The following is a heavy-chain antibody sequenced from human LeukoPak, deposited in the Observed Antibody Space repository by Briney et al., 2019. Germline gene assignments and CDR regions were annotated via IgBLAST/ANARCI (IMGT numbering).Heavy chain of an antibody. CDR3: AKSTTVTQRGYFDY. D-gene: IGHD4-17*01. CDR1: GFTFSSYG. V-gene: IGHV3-30*18. CDR2: ISYDGSNK. J-gene: IGHJ4*02. Sequence: PGESLRLSCAASGFTFSSYGMHWVRQAPAKGLEWVAIISYDGSNKYYADSVKGRFTISRDNSKNTLYLQMNSLRAEDTAVYYCAKSTTVTQRGYFDYWGQGTLVTVSS.